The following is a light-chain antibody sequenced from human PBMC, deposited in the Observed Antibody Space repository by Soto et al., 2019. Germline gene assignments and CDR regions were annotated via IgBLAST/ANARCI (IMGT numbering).Light chain of an antibody. CDR3: QQRSNWPFT. CDR1: QSVSSN. Sequence: EIVVTQSPVTLSVSTGERATLSCRASQSVSSNLAWYQQKPGQAPRLLIYGASSRANGIPARFSGSGSGTEFTLTISSLEPEDFAVYYCQQRSNWPFTFGQGTRLEI. V-gene: IGKV3-15*01. J-gene: IGKJ5*01. CDR2: GAS.